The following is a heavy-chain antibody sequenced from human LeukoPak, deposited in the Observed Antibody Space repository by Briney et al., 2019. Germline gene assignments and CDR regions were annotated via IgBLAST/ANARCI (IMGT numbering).Heavy chain of an antibody. CDR2: TIPLFGTT. CDR1: GGSFSSHA. J-gene: IGHJ6*03. Sequence: SVKVSCKASGGSFSSHAVGWVRQAPGQGLEWLGGTIPLFGTTRYAQKFQGRVTITADESTRTAYMDLSSLTSEDTAVYYCARGSWDDVGYYYYYYMDVWGKGSTVTVSS. D-gene: IGHD1-1*01. CDR3: ARGSWDDVGYYYYYYMDV. V-gene: IGHV1-69*01.